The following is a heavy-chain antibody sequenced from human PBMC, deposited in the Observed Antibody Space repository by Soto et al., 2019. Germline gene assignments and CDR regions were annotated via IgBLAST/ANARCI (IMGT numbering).Heavy chain of an antibody. CDR3: ARFRYLGGGSGS. D-gene: IGHD3-10*01. CDR2: IYYSGST. Sequence: QLQLQESGPGLVKPSETLSLTCTVSGGSISSSSYYWGWIRQPPGKGLEWIGSIYYSGSTYYNPSLKSRVTISVDTSKNQFSLKLSSVTAADTAVYYCARFRYLGGGSGSWGQGTLVTVSS. CDR1: GGSISSSSYY. J-gene: IGHJ4*02. V-gene: IGHV4-39*01.